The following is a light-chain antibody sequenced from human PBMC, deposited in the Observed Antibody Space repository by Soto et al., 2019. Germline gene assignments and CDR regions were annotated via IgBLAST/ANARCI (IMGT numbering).Light chain of an antibody. Sequence: QSVLTQPASVSGSPGQSITISCTGTSSDVGGYNYVSWYQQHPGKAPKLMIYEVSNRPSGVSNRFSGSKSGNTASLTISGLLAEDEADYYCSSYTSSRTPDVFGTGTKLTVL. CDR1: SSDVGGYNY. J-gene: IGLJ1*01. V-gene: IGLV2-14*01. CDR3: SSYTSSRTPDV. CDR2: EVS.